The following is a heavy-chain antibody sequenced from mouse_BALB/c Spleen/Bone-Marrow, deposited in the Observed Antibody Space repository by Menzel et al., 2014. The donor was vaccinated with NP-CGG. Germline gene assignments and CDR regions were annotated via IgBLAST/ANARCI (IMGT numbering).Heavy chain of an antibody. D-gene: IGHD1-1*01. CDR1: GFTFSDFY. CDR3: ARDYYGSSYWYFDV. J-gene: IGHJ1*01. V-gene: IGHV7-1*02. CDR2: SRNKANDYTT. Sequence: EVKVVESGGGLVQPGGSLRLSCATSGFTFSDFYMGWVRQPPGKRLERIAASRNKANDYTTEYSASVKGRFIVSRDTSQSILFLQMNALRAEDTAIYYCARDYYGSSYWYFDVWGAGTTVTVSS.